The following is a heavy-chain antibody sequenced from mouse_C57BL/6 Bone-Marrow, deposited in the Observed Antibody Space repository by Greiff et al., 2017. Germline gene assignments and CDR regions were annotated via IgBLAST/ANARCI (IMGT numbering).Heavy chain of an antibody. J-gene: IGHJ4*01. CDR1: GFNIKDYY. V-gene: IGHV14-1*01. Sequence: EVQLQESGAELVRPGASVKLSCTASGFNIKDYYMHWVKQRPEQGLEWIGRIDPEDGDTEYAPKFQGKATMTADTSSNTAYLQLSSLTSEDTAVYYCTTCLIYYYGSSYDDYSMDYWGQGTSVTVSS. CDR2: IDPEDGDT. CDR3: TTCLIYYYGSSYDDYSMDY. D-gene: IGHD1-1*01.